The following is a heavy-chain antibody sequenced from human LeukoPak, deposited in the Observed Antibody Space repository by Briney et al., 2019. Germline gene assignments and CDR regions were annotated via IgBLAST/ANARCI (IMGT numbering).Heavy chain of an antibody. V-gene: IGHV1-24*01. D-gene: IGHD1-26*01. CDR3: ATADKWEPLDY. J-gene: IGHJ4*02. CDR2: FDPEDGET. Sequence: ASVKVSCKVSGYTLTELSMHWVRQAPGRGLEWMGGFDPEDGETIYAQKFQGRVTMTEDTSTDTAYMELSSLTVEDTAVYYCATADKWEPLDYWGQGTLVTVSS. CDR1: GYTLTELS.